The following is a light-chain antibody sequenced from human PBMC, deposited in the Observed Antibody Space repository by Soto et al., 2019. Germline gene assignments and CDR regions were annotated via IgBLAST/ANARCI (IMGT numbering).Light chain of an antibody. V-gene: IGKV1-39*01. CDR1: QRISTY. Sequence: DIQMTQFPSSLSASVGDTVTITCRASQRISTYLNWYQQKPGRAPKLVISAASSLQSGVPTRFSGDGSGTDFTLTISSLQPEDVATYFCQQSSSTLGTFGQGTRV. CDR3: QQSSSTLGT. J-gene: IGKJ1*01. CDR2: AAS.